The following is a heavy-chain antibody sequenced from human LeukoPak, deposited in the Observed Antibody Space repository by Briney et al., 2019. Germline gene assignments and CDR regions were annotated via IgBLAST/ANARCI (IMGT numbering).Heavy chain of an antibody. D-gene: IGHD2-15*01. CDR3: ARDTARWDPIYCSGGSCYGCSA. CDR1: GYIFTSYC. V-gene: IGHV1-46*01. Sequence: ASVKVSCKASGYIFTSYCIHWVRQAPGQGLEWMGIINPSGGSITYAQKFQGRVTMTTDTSTSTAYMELRSLRSDDTAVYYCARDTARWDPIYCSGGSCYGCSAWGQGTMVTVSS. J-gene: IGHJ3*01. CDR2: INPSGGSI.